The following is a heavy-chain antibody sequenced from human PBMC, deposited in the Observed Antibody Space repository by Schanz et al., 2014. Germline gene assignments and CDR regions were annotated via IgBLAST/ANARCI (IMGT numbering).Heavy chain of an antibody. CDR2: IGDDGADK. CDR3: ARGIITMVRGGDVGAFDI. J-gene: IGHJ3*02. CDR1: GFSFSTHC. Sequence: VQFVESGGGLVQPGGSVRLSCGASGFSFSTHCMAWVRQAPGKGLEWVTNIGDDGADKYYLDSVRGRFTISRDNTKNFLHLEMNNLRAEDTAVYFCARGIITMVRGGDVGAFDIWGQGTMVTVSS. D-gene: IGHD3-10*01. V-gene: IGHV3-7*01.